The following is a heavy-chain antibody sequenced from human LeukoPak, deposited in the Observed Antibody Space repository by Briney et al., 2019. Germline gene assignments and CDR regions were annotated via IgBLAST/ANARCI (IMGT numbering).Heavy chain of an antibody. D-gene: IGHD4-11*01. Sequence: GGSLRLSCAASGFGFSNYWMSWVRQAPGKGLEWVANMNEDGSEKNYVDSVKGRFTISRDNAQDTLYLQMNSLRAEDTAVYYCARDRGYSNFDYWGQGTLLTVSS. V-gene: IGHV3-7*01. CDR1: GFGFSNYW. CDR2: MNEDGSEK. J-gene: IGHJ4*02. CDR3: ARDRGYSNFDY.